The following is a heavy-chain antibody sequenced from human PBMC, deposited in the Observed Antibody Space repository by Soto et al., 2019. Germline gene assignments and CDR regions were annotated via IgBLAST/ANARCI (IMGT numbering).Heavy chain of an antibody. J-gene: IGHJ6*02. CDR3: AREDIVVVPAALGGSYYYGMDV. V-gene: IGHV1-18*04. CDR2: ISAYNGNT. Sequence: AASVKVSCKASGYTFTSYGISWVRQAPGQGLEWMGWISAYNGNTNYAQKLQGRVTMTTDTSTSTAYMELRSLRSDDTAVYYCAREDIVVVPAALGGSYYYGMDVWGQGTTVTV. CDR1: GYTFTSYG. D-gene: IGHD2-2*01.